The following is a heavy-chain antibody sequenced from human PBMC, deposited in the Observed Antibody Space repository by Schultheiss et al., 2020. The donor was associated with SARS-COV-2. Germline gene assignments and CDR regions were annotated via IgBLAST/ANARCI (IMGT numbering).Heavy chain of an antibody. V-gene: IGHV3-23*01. CDR1: GFPFSDYY. CDR3: ARARGYSYGPFDY. Sequence: GGSLRLSCAASGFPFSDYYMSWVRQAPGKGLEWVSGISGSGGSTYYADSVKGRFTISRDNSKNTLYLQMNSLRAEDTAVYYCARARGYSYGPFDYWGQGTLVTVSS. CDR2: ISGSGGST. D-gene: IGHD5-18*01. J-gene: IGHJ4*02.